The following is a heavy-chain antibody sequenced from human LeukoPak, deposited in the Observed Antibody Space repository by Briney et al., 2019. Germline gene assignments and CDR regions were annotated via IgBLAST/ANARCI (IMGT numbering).Heavy chain of an antibody. CDR1: GFTFSSYA. Sequence: GRSLRLSCAASGFTFSSYAMHWVRQAPGKGLVWVSRINGDGSSTSYADSVKGRFTISRDNAKNTLYLQMNSLRAEDTAVYYCARVIAVAGLAYFDYWGQGTLVTVSS. V-gene: IGHV3-74*01. CDR3: ARVIAVAGLAYFDY. D-gene: IGHD6-19*01. CDR2: INGDGSST. J-gene: IGHJ4*02.